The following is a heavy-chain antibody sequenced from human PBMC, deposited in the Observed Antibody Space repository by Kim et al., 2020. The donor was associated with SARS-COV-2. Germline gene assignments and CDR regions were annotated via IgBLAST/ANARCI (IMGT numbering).Heavy chain of an antibody. D-gene: IGHD1-1*01. CDR3: ASPHGFEQRYYYGMDV. J-gene: IGHJ6*02. CDR1: GGTFSSYA. Sequence: SVKVSCKASGGTFSSYAISWVRQAPGQGLEWMGGIIPIFGTANYAQKFQGRVTITADESTSTAYMELSSLRSEDTAVYYCASPHGFEQRYYYGMDVWGQGTTVTVSS. V-gene: IGHV1-69*13. CDR2: IIPIFGTA.